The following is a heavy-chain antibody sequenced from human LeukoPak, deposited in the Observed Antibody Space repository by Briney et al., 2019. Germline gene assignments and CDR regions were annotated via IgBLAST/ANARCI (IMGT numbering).Heavy chain of an antibody. CDR1: GGTFSSYA. J-gene: IGHJ4*02. CDR2: IIPIFGTA. CDR3: ARSIRSGSSSWYVSDY. Sequence: SVKVSCKASGGTFSSYAISWVRQAPGQGLEWMGWIIPIFGTANYAQKFQGRVTITADKSTSTAYMELSSLRSEDTAVYYCARSIRSGSSSWYVSDYWGQGTLVTVSS. V-gene: IGHV1-69*06. D-gene: IGHD6-13*01.